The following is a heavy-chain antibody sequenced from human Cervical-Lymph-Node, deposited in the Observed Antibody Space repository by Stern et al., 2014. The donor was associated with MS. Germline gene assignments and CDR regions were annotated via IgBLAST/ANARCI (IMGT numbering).Heavy chain of an antibody. Sequence: EVQLVQSGRGLVQPGGSLRLSCEASGFTFSRNWMHWVRQAPGKGLEWVARINNDGTSIDYADSVKGRFTISRDNVKNTLYLQMNSLRAEDTALYYCARDMMTARTLDYWGQGTLVTVSS. D-gene: IGHD6-6*01. CDR2: INNDGTSI. CDR1: GFTFSRNW. V-gene: IGHV3-74*01. CDR3: ARDMMTARTLDY. J-gene: IGHJ4*02.